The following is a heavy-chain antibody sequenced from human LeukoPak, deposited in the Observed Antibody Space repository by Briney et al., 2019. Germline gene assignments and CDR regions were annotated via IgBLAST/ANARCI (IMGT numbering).Heavy chain of an antibody. Sequence: GGSLRLSCAASGFTFSNYAMSWVRQAPGEGLEWVSAISGSGGSTYYADSVKGRFTISRDNSKNTLYLQMNSLRAEDTAVYYCATLESLLYDFWSGYLGDYWGQGTLVTVSS. CDR1: GFTFSNYA. J-gene: IGHJ4*02. V-gene: IGHV3-23*01. CDR2: ISGSGGST. D-gene: IGHD3-3*01. CDR3: ATLESLLYDFWSGYLGDY.